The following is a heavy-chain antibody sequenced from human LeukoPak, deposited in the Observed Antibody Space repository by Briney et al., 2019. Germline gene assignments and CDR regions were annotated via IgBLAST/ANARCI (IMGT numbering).Heavy chain of an antibody. CDR2: ISSNGGST. Sequence: GGSLKLSCSASGFTFSSYAMHWVRQAPGKGLEYVSAISSNGGSTYYADSVKGRFTISRDNSKNTLYLQMSSLRAEDTAVYYCVKDDSSGAFDIWGQGTMVTVSS. CDR1: GFTFSSYA. D-gene: IGHD6-19*01. CDR3: VKDDSSGAFDI. V-gene: IGHV3-64D*06. J-gene: IGHJ3*02.